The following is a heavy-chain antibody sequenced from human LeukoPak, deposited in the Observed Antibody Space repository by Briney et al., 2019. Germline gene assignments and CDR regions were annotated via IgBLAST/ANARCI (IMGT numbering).Heavy chain of an antibody. CDR2: ISYDGSNK. D-gene: IGHD5-24*01. CDR3: AREVGAPAEGGYNYPHEEYNWFDP. CDR1: GFTFSSYA. Sequence: GSLRLSCAASGFTFSSYAMHWVRQTPGKGLEWVAVISYDGSNKYYADSVKGRFTISRDNSKNTLYLQMNSLRAEDTAVYYCAREVGAPAEGGYNYPHEEYNWFDPWGQGTLVTVSS. J-gene: IGHJ5*02. V-gene: IGHV3-30-3*01.